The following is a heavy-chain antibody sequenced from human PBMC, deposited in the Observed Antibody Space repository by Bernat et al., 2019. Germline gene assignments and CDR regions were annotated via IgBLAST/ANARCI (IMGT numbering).Heavy chain of an antibody. CDR1: GFTFTRYW. CDR2: TNPDGSSA. Sequence: EVQLVESGGGLVQPGGPLRHSCAASGFTFTRYWMHWVRQAPGKGLMWVSRTNPDGSSADYADSVKGRITISRDNAKNTLYLQINSLKVEDTAVYYCARGGSDTAMAHDYWGQGTLVTVSS. J-gene: IGHJ4*02. D-gene: IGHD5-18*01. CDR3: ARGGSDTAMAHDY. V-gene: IGHV3-74*01.